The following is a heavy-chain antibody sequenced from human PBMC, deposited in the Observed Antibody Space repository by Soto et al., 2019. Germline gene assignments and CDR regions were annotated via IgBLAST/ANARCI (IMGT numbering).Heavy chain of an antibody. Sequence: GGSLRLSCAASGFTFSGSAMHWVRQASGKGLEWVGRIRSKANSCATAYAASVKGRFTISRDDSKNTAYLQMNSLKTEDTAVYYCTRGTLDSSGWYDDPWDQGSLVTVS. CDR3: TRGTLDSSGWYDDP. J-gene: IGHJ5*02. CDR2: IRSKANSCAT. CDR1: GFTFSGSA. D-gene: IGHD6-19*01. V-gene: IGHV3-73*01.